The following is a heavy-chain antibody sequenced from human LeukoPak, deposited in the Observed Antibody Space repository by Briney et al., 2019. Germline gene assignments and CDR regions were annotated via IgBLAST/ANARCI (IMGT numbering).Heavy chain of an antibody. CDR3: ARGQYGSGTYLHYFDY. CDR2: IIPMFGTA. Sequence: SVKVSCKASGGTFSNYAISWVRQAPGQGLEWMGEIIPMFGTANYAQRFQGRVTITADESTSTAYMELSSLRSEDTAVYYCARGQYGSGTYLHYFDYWGQGTLVTVSS. CDR1: GGTFSNYA. J-gene: IGHJ4*02. V-gene: IGHV1-69*13. D-gene: IGHD3-10*01.